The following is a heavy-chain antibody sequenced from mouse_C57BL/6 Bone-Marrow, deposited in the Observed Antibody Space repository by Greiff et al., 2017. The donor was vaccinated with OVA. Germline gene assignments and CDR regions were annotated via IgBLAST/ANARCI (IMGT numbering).Heavy chain of an antibody. V-gene: IGHV5-4*01. CDR3: ARDDYCSSYERAMDY. CDR1: GFTFSSYA. CDR2: ISDGGSYT. Sequence: EVQGVESGGGLVKPGGSLKLSCAASGFTFSSYAMSWVRQTPEQRLEWVATISDGGSYTYYPDNVKGRFTISRDNAKNNLYLQMSNLKSEDTAMYSGARDDYCSSYERAMDYWGQGTSVTVSS. J-gene: IGHJ4*01. D-gene: IGHD1-1*01.